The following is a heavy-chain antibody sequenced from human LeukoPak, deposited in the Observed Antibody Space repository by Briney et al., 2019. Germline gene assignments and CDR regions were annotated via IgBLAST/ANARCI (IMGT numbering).Heavy chain of an antibody. CDR3: ARGGDSSGYYFSGVVDYGMDV. V-gene: IGHV3-30*03. D-gene: IGHD3-22*01. Sequence: PGGSLRLSCAASGFTFSSYGMHWVRQAPGKGLEWVAVISYDGSNKYYADSVKGRLTISRDNSKNTLYLQMNSLRAEDTAVYYCARGGDSSGYYFSGVVDYGMDVWGQGTTVTVSS. J-gene: IGHJ6*02. CDR1: GFTFSSYG. CDR2: ISYDGSNK.